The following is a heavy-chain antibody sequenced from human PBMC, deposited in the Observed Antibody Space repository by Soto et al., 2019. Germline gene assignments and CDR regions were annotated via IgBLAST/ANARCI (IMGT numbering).Heavy chain of an antibody. CDR3: ARDLNLGLGDY. J-gene: IGHJ4*02. CDR2: INANNGNT. Sequence: QVQLVQSGAEVKKPGASVKVSCKASGYTFTSYGLSWVRQAPGQGLEWMGWINANNGNTKYAQKLQGRVTMTTDPSTTTAYMELRSLRSDDTAVYYCARDLNLGLGDYWGQGALVTVSS. D-gene: IGHD7-27*01. V-gene: IGHV1-18*01. CDR1: GYTFTSYG.